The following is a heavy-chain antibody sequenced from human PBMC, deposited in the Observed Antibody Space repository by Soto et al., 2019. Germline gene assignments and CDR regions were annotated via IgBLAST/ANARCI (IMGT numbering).Heavy chain of an antibody. CDR2: TSSEGNEK. V-gene: IGHV3-30-3*01. CDR3: ARDRSNCCYYGMDV. J-gene: IGHJ6*02. D-gene: IGHD6-13*01. Sequence: QTGGSLRLSCAASGFTFSNYAMHWVRQAPGKGLEWVAVTSSEGNEKYYADSVKGRFTISRDNSKNTLYLQMNSLTGEDTAVYFCARDRSNCCYYGMDVWGQGTTVTVSS. CDR1: GFTFSNYA.